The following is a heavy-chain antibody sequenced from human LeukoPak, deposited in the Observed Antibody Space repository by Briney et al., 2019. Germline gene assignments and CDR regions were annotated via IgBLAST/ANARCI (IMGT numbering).Heavy chain of an antibody. D-gene: IGHD6-19*01. CDR3: ARGYSSAMIDAFDI. J-gene: IGHJ3*02. Sequence: ASVKVSCKASGYTFTSYGISWVRQAPGQGLEWMGWISAYNGNTNYAQKLQGRVTMTTDTSTSTAYMELRSLRSDDTVVYYCARGYSSAMIDAFDIWGQGTMVTVSS. CDR1: GYTFTSYG. V-gene: IGHV1-18*01. CDR2: ISAYNGNT.